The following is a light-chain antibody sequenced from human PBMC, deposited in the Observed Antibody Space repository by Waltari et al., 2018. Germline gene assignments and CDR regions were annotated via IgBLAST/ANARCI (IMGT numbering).Light chain of an antibody. J-gene: IGLJ7*01. Sequence: QSVLTQPPSVSAAPGQRVTISCPGGSSNIGNNYVSWYRQFPGTAPKLLIYEDSERPSGIPGRFSGSKSGTSATLDITGLQAGDEADYYCGTWDSRLSGAVFGGGTHLTVL. V-gene: IGLV1-51*02. CDR3: GTWDSRLSGAV. CDR2: EDS. CDR1: SSNIGNNY.